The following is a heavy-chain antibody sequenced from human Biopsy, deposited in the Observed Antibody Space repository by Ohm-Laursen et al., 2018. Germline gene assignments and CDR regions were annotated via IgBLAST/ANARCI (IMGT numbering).Heavy chain of an antibody. J-gene: IGHJ4*02. CDR1: GGTFINYA. D-gene: IGHD1-26*01. Sequence: GASVKVSCKASGGTFINYAISWVRQAPGQGLEWMGGIIPMFGTANYAQMFQGRVTISADESTSTSYMELSSLTTEDTAIYYCARGSHSGSHSCFDYWGRGTLVTVSS. CDR3: ARGSHSGSHSCFDY. V-gene: IGHV1-69*13. CDR2: IIPMFGTA.